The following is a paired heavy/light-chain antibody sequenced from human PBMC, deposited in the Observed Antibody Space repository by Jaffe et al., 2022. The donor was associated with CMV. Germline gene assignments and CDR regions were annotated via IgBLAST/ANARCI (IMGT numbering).Heavy chain of an antibody. V-gene: IGHV2-26*01. D-gene: IGHD1-26*01. CDR1: GFSLSNVGLG. CDR2: IFANDEK. Sequence: QVTLKESGPVLVKPTETLTLTCTVSGFSLSNVGLGVTWIRQPPGKALEWLAHIFANDEKFYTTSLRNRLAISKDTSKSQVVLSMTDMAPVDSATYSCARIRVVGATRAQYFYAMDVWGQGTTVTVSS. CDR3: ARIRVVGATRAQYFYAMDV. J-gene: IGHJ6*02.
Light chain of an antibody. CDR1: KLEEKS. CDR3: QAWDSSTAVV. Sequence: SYELTQPPSVSVSPGRAASIACSGNKLEEKSVCWYQQKPGQSPVLVIYQNNKRPSGIPERFSGSNSGDTATLTISGTQSLDEADYYCQAWDSSTAVVFGGGTKLAVL. CDR2: QNN. V-gene: IGLV3-1*01. J-gene: IGLJ2*01.